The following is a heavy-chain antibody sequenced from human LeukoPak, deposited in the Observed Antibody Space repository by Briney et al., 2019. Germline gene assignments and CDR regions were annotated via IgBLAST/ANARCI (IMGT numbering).Heavy chain of an antibody. CDR1: GGSFSGYY. CDR3: ARGYMVRGVIPPRFDY. Sequence: SETLSLTCAVYGGSFSGYYWSWIRQPPGKGLEWIGEINHSGSTNHNPSLKSRVTISVDTSKNQFSLKLSSVTAADTAVYYCARGYMVRGVIPPRFDYWGQGTLVTVSS. J-gene: IGHJ4*02. D-gene: IGHD3-10*01. CDR2: INHSGST. V-gene: IGHV4-34*01.